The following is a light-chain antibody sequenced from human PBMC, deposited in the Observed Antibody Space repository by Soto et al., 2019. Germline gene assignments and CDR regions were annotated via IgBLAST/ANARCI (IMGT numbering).Light chain of an antibody. V-gene: IGKV1-9*01. CDR2: GAS. J-gene: IGKJ1*01. Sequence: IQLTQSPSSLSASVGDKVTISCRASQGISSYLAWYQQRPVKAPNLLIYGASTLQSGVPSRFSGSGSGTDFTLTISSLQPEDFATYYCQQLNSYPRAFGQGTKVDIK. CDR3: QQLNSYPRA. CDR1: QGISSY.